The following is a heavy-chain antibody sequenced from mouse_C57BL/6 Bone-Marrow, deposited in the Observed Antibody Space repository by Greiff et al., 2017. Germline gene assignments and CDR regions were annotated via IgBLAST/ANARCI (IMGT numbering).Heavy chain of an antibody. CDR1: GFTFSDYG. Sequence: EVQGVESGGGLVKPGGSLKLSCAASGFTFSDYGMHWVRQAPEKGLEWVAYISSGSSTIYYADTVKGRFTISRDNAKNTLFLQMTSLRSEDTAMYYCARGGVTRYYYAMDYWGQGTSVTVSS. CDR2: ISSGSSTI. V-gene: IGHV5-17*01. D-gene: IGHD2-5*01. CDR3: ARGGVTRYYYAMDY. J-gene: IGHJ4*01.